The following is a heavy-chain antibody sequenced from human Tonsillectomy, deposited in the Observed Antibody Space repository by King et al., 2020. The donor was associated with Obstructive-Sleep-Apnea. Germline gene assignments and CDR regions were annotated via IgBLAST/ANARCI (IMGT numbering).Heavy chain of an antibody. V-gene: IGHV1-69*01. D-gene: IGHD2-21*02. CDR2: IIPVFGTA. CDR3: ARDTAGGDSWF. CDR1: GGTFSHYA. Sequence: VQLVESGAEVKKPGSSVKVSCKASGGTFSHYAINWVRQAPGQGLEWMGGIIPVFGTADYAHRFQDRVTITADESTTTVYMELSSLNSEDTAVYFCARDTAGGDSWFWGQGTLVTVSS. J-gene: IGHJ4*02.